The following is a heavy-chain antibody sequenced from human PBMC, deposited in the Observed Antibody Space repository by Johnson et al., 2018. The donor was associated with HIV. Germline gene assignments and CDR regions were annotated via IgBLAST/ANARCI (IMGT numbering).Heavy chain of an antibody. CDR2: IRYDGSNK. J-gene: IGHJ3*02. V-gene: IGHV3-33*08. D-gene: IGHD5-24*01. Sequence: QVQLVESGGGVVQPGRSLRLSCAASGFTFSSYGMHWVRQAPGKGLEWVAFIRYDGSNKYYADSVKGRFTISRDNSKNTLYLQMNSLKTEDTAVYYCTTALRGTVTRDGYILDAFDIWGQGTMVTVSS. CDR1: GFTFSSYG. CDR3: TTALRGTVTRDGYILDAFDI.